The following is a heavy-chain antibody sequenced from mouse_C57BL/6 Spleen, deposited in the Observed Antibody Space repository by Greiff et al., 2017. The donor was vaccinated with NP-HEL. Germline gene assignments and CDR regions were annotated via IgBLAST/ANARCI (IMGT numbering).Heavy chain of an antibody. CDR2: IDPSDSYT. V-gene: IGHV1-69*01. Sequence: QVQLQQPGAELVMPGASVKLSCKASGYTFTSYWMHWVKQRPGQGLEWIGEIDPSDSYTNYNQKFKGKSTLTVDKSSSTAYMQLSSLTSEDSAVYYCAFTTPYAMYYWGQGTSVTVAS. D-gene: IGHD1-1*01. CDR1: GYTFTSYW. CDR3: AFTTPYAMYY. J-gene: IGHJ4*01.